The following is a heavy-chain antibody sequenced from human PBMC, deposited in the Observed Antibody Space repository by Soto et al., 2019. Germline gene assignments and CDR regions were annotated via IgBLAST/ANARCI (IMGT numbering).Heavy chain of an antibody. J-gene: IGHJ4*02. D-gene: IGHD3-16*01. V-gene: IGHV3-23*01. Sequence: EVQLLESGGGSVQPGGSLRLSCAASGFTFSSYAMSWVRQAPGKGLEWVSAISGSGGSKYYADSVKGRFTISRDNSKNTLYLQMNSLRAEDTAVYYCAKDWGSEVLGTGYWGQGTLVTVSS. CDR3: AKDWGSEVLGTGY. CDR2: ISGSGGSK. CDR1: GFTFSSYA.